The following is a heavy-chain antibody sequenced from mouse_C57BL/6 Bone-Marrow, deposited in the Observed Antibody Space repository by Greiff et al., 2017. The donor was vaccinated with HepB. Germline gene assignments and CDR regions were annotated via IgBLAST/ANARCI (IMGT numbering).Heavy chain of an antibody. CDR2: IDPEDGET. CDR3: ARDNPPPWFAY. J-gene: IGHJ3*01. V-gene: IGHV14-2*01. Sequence: EVMLVESGAELVKPGASVKLSCTASGFNIKDYYMHWVKQRTEQGLDWIGRIDPEDGETKYAPKFQGKATITADTSSNTAYLQLSSLTSEDTAVYYCARDNPPPWFAYWGQGTLVTVSA. D-gene: IGHD1-3*01. CDR1: GFNIKDYY.